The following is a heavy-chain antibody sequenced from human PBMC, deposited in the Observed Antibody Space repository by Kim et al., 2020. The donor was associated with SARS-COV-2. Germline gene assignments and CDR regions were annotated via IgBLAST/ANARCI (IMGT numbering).Heavy chain of an antibody. D-gene: IGHD3-22*01. CDR2: ISSSGSTI. CDR1: GFTFSSYE. V-gene: IGHV3-48*03. CDR3: ATDSYDSSGYRTRTFDY. Sequence: GGSLRLSCAASGFTFSSYEMNWVRQAPGKGLEWVSYISSSGSTIYYADSVKGRFTISRDNAKNSLYLQMNSLRAEDTAVYYCATDSYDSSGYRTRTFDYWGQGTLVTVSS. J-gene: IGHJ4*02.